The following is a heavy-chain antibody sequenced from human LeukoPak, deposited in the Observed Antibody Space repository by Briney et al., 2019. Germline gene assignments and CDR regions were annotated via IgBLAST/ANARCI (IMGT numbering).Heavy chain of an antibody. V-gene: IGHV3-21*01. D-gene: IGHD3-22*01. CDR3: ARDSSGYPNDGMDV. CDR1: GFTFSSYS. Sequence: PGGSLRLSCAASGFTFSSYSMNWVRQAPGRGLEWVSSISSSSSYIYYADSVKGRFTISRGNAKNSLYLQMNSLRAEDTAVYYCARDSSGYPNDGMDVWGQGTTVTVSS. CDR2: ISSSSSYI. J-gene: IGHJ6*02.